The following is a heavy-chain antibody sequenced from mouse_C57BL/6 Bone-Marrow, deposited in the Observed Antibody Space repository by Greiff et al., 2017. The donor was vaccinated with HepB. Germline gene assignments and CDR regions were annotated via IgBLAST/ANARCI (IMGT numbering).Heavy chain of an antibody. J-gene: IGHJ4*01. CDR2: INPSTGGT. CDR1: GYSFTGYY. CDR3: ARYDGYCYAMDY. D-gene: IGHD2-3*01. V-gene: IGHV1-42*01. Sequence: DVQLQESGPELVKPGASVKISCKASGYSFTGYYMNWVKQSPEKSLEWIGEINPSTGGTTYNQKFKAKATLTVDKSSSTAYMQLKSLTSEDSAVYYCARYDGYCYAMDYWGQGTSVTVSS.